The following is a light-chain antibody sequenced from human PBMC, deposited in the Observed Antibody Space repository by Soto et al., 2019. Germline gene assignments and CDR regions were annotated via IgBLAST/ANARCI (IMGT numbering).Light chain of an antibody. V-gene: IGKV3-15*01. Sequence: EIVMTQSPATLSVSPGERATLSCRASQSVSSNLAWYQQKPGQAPRLLIYGASTRATGIPARFSGSGSGTEFTLTISSLQSEDFAVYYCQQRINWPLTFGGGTKVGIK. CDR3: QQRINWPLT. J-gene: IGKJ4*01. CDR1: QSVSSN. CDR2: GAS.